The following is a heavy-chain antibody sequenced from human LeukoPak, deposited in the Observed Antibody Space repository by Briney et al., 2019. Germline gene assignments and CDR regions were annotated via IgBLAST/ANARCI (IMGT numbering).Heavy chain of an antibody. D-gene: IGHD2-21*01. CDR1: GGSISSSSYY. J-gene: IGHJ6*03. CDR2: IYYSGST. CDR3: ARYSPNYHYYYMDV. Sequence: SETLSLTCTVSGGSISSSSYYWGWIRQPPGKGLEWIGSIYYSGSTYYNPSLKSRVTISVDTSKNHFSLKLSSVTAADTAVYYCARYSPNYHYYYMDVWGRGTTVTVSS. V-gene: IGHV4-39*02.